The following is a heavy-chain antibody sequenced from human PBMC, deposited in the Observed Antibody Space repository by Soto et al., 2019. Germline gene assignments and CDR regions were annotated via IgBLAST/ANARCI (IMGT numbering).Heavy chain of an antibody. D-gene: IGHD3-10*01. CDR1: GFTFSSYA. J-gene: IGHJ6*02. CDR3: ANYPKSHGSGSYIA. Sequence: GGSLRLSCAASGFTFSSYAMHWVRQAPGKGLEWVAVISYDGSNKYYADSVKGRFTISRDNSKNTLYLQMNSLRAEDTAVYYCANYPKSHGSGSYIAWGQGTTVTVSS. V-gene: IGHV3-30-3*01. CDR2: ISYDGSNK.